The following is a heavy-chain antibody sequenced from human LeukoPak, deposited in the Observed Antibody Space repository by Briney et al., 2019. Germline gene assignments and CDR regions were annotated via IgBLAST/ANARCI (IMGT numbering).Heavy chain of an antibody. CDR3: AREATSRWFDP. Sequence: SETLSLTCTVSGGSINSFYWSWIRQPPGKGLEWIGYIYYSGSTNYNPSLKSRVTISVDTSKNQFSLKLSSVTAADTAVYYCAREATSRWFDPWGQGTLVTVSS. J-gene: IGHJ5*02. CDR1: GGSINSFY. V-gene: IGHV4-59*01. CDR2: IYYSGST.